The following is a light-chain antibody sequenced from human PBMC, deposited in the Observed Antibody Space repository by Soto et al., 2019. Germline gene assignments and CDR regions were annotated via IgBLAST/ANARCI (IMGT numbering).Light chain of an antibody. V-gene: IGLV1-44*01. CDR1: SFNIGRNP. CDR2: TNY. Sequence: QSVLTQPPSASGTPGQRVTISCSGTSFNIGRNPVNWFQQLPGTAPKLLIYTNYQRPSGVADRFSGSRSGTSASLAIIGLQSADEGDYYCAAWDDSLNGWVFGGRTKLTVL. J-gene: IGLJ3*02. CDR3: AAWDDSLNGWV.